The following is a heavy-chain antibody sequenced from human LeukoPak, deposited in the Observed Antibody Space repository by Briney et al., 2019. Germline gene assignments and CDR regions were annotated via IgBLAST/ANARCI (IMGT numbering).Heavy chain of an antibody. CDR3: AKDEYYYDSSGYYEVDY. V-gene: IGHV3-23*01. Sequence: GGSLRLSCAASGFTFSNYAMSWVRQAPGKGLEWVSAISGSGGSTYYADSVKGRFTISRDNSKNTLYLQMNSLRAEDTAVYYCAKDEYYYDSSGYYEVDYWGQGTLVTVSS. D-gene: IGHD3-22*01. CDR1: GFTFSNYA. J-gene: IGHJ4*02. CDR2: ISGSGGST.